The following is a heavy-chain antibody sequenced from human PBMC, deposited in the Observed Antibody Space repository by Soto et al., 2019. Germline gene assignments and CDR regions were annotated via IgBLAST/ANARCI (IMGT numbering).Heavy chain of an antibody. D-gene: IGHD1-1*01. CDR1: SYTLSKYN. Sequence: ASVEVSCKASSYTLSKYNIHWLRQAPGQGLEWLGIIRPSGENTGYAQRFQGRVTVTRDTSTSTVYMELTSLKSDDTGVYYCAKEPNESFYFDFWGQGILVTVSS. CDR3: AKEPNESFYFDF. CDR2: IRPSGENT. J-gene: IGHJ4*02. V-gene: IGHV1-46*01.